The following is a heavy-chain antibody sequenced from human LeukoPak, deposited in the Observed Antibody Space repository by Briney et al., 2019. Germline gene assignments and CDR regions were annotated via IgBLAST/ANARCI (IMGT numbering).Heavy chain of an antibody. D-gene: IGHD1-26*01. CDR3: ARVHGRGLNGSRNPLDY. Sequence: ASVKVSCKTSGYTFTSYGIGWVRQAPGQGLEWMAWISANNGNTNYAQKLQGRVTLTTDTSTTTAYMELRTLRSDDTAVYYCARVHGRGLNGSRNPLDYWGQGTLVTVSS. J-gene: IGHJ4*02. CDR2: ISANNGNT. V-gene: IGHV1-18*01. CDR1: GYTFTSYG.